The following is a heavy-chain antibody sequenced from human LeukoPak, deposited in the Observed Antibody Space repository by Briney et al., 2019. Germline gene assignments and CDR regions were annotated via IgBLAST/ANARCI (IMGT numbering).Heavy chain of an antibody. J-gene: IGHJ6*03. Sequence: SETLSLTCAVYGGSFSGYYWSWIRQPPGKGLEWIGEINHSGSTNYNPSLKSRVTISVDTSKNQFSLKLSSVTAADTAVYYCARDSREGYSYGYYYYYYMDVWGKGTTVTASS. V-gene: IGHV4-34*01. CDR3: ARDSREGYSYGYYYYYYMDV. D-gene: IGHD5-18*01. CDR2: INHSGST. CDR1: GGSFSGYY.